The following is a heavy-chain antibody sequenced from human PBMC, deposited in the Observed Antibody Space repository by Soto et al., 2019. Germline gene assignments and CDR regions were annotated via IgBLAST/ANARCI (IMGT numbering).Heavy chain of an antibody. J-gene: IGHJ6*02. D-gene: IGHD3-9*01. CDR3: VKVSSLASGPGNFYAMDV. CDR1: GFTFEDFA. V-gene: IGHV3-9*01. CDR2: IGWDPSKI. Sequence: PVGSLRLSCEASGFTFEDFAMHWVRLAPGKGLEWVSSIGWDPSKIAYAGSERGRFSISRDNAKNSLFLDMKNLRREDTALYYCVKVSSLASGPGNFYAMDVWGQGTTVTVSS.